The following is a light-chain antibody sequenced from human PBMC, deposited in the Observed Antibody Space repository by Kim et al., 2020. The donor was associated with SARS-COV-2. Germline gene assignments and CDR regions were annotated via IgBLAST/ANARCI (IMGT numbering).Light chain of an antibody. CDR2: GAS. CDR1: QNIHMY. V-gene: IGKV1-39*01. CDR3: QQSYIAPRT. Sequence: DIQMTQSPSSLSASVGDRVTITCRASQNIHMYVNWYQHKPGQAPNLLIYGASSSHSGVPSRFSGSGFGTDFTFTITSLQPEDFASYYCQQSYIAPRTFGGGTKVDIK. J-gene: IGKJ4*01.